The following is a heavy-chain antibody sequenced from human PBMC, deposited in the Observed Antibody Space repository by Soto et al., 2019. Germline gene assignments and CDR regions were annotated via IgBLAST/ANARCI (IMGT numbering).Heavy chain of an antibody. CDR3: ACIVGATTSGY. CDR1: GFTFSSYG. CDR2: IWYDGSNK. D-gene: IGHD1-26*01. V-gene: IGHV3-33*01. Sequence: GGSLRLSCAASGFTFSSYGMHWVRQAPGKGLEWVAVIWYDGSNKYYADSVKGRFTISRDNSKNTLYLQMNSLRAEDTAVYYYACIVGATTSGYWGQGTLVTVSS. J-gene: IGHJ4*02.